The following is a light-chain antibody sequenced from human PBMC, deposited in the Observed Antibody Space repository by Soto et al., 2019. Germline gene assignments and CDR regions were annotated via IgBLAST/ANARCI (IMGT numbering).Light chain of an antibody. CDR2: DVS. V-gene: IGLV2-11*01. J-gene: IGLJ1*01. CDR3: CSYAGSYTHV. CDR1: SSDDGGYNY. Sequence: QSVLTQPHSVSGSPGQSVTISCTGTSSDDGGYNYVSWYQHHPGKAPKLIIYDVSERPSGVPDRFSGSKSGNTGNTASLTISGLQAEDEADYYCCSYAGSYTHVSGSGTKLTVL.